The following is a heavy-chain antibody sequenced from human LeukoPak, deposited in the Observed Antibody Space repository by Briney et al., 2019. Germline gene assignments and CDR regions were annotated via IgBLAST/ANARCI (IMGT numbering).Heavy chain of an antibody. CDR1: GFTLSNYA. D-gene: IGHD4-17*01. V-gene: IGHV3-30*04. CDR2: VSVDGSNK. J-gene: IGHJ5*02. Sequence: GGSLRLSCAASGFTLSNYAMHWGSQAPREGLECVAVVSVDGSNKYYADSVKGRFSISTDNSKNTLYLQMNSLRAEDTAVYYCARYHDYGAYKRWFDPWGQGTLVTVSS. CDR3: ARYHDYGAYKRWFDP.